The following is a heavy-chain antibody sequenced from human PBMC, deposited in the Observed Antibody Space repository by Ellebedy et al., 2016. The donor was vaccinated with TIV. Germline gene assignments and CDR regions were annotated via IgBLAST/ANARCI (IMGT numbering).Heavy chain of an antibody. CDR2: ISYDGSNK. V-gene: IGHV3-30-3*01. J-gene: IGHJ6*02. CDR3: AREGDTAMVHGLDV. D-gene: IGHD5-18*01. Sequence: PGGSLRLSCAASGFTFSSYAMHWVRQAPGKRLEWVAVISYDGSNKYYADSVKGRFTISRDNSKNTLYLQMNSLRAEDTAVYYCAREGDTAMVHGLDVWGQGTAVTVSS. CDR1: GFTFSSYA.